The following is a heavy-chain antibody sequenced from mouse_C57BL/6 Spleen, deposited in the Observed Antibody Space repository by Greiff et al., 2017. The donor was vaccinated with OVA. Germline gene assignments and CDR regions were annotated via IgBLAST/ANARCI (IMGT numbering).Heavy chain of an antibody. D-gene: IGHD1-1*01. CDR2: IYPGDGDT. V-gene: IGHV1-82*01. Sequence: ESGPELVKPGASVKISCKASGYAFSSSWMNWVKQRPGKGLEWIGRIYPGDGDTNYNGKFKGKATLTADKSSSTAYMQLSSLTSEDSAVYFCARGATVVADWYFDVWGTGTTVTVSS. J-gene: IGHJ1*03. CDR3: ARGATVVADWYFDV. CDR1: GYAFSSSW.